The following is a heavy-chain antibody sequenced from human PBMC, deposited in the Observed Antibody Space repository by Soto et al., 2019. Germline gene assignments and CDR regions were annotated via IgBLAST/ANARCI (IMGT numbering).Heavy chain of an antibody. D-gene: IGHD3-10*01. CDR3: VRDNYGPLDY. CDR2: IDPRSGVS. CDR1: GYTFTDLY. J-gene: IGHJ4*02. V-gene: IGHV1-2*02. Sequence: ASVKVSFKPSGYTFTDLYIHWVRQAPGLGLEWMGWIDPRSGVSRKTQKFQGSLTMTRDTSTNTVYMELNSLGSDDTAVYYCVRDNYGPLDYWGQGTLVTVSS.